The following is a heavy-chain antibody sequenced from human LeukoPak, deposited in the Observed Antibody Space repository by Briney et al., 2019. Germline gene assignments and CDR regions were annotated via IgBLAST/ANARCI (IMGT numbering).Heavy chain of an antibody. CDR3: AGKGFFDY. Sequence: SETLSLTCTVSGGSISSYYWSWIRQPPGKGLEWIGYIYYSGSTNYNPSLKSRVTISVDTSKNQFSLKLSSVTAADTAVYYCAGKGFFDYWGQGTLVTVSS. V-gene: IGHV4-59*08. CDR2: IYYSGST. J-gene: IGHJ4*02. CDR1: GGSISSYY. D-gene: IGHD2-15*01.